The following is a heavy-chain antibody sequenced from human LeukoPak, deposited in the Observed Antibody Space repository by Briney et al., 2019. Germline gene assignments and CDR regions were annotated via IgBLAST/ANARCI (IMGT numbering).Heavy chain of an antibody. CDR2: ISGSGIST. CDR3: AKSGTNYYYSYMDV. Sequence: PGGSLRLSCAASGFTFSSYAMSWVRQAPGKGLEWVSPISGSGISTYYADSVKGRFTISRDNSKNTLYLQMNSLRAEDTAVYYCAKSGTNYYYSYMDVWGRGTTVTVSS. CDR1: GFTFSSYA. V-gene: IGHV3-23*01. D-gene: IGHD6-25*01. J-gene: IGHJ6*03.